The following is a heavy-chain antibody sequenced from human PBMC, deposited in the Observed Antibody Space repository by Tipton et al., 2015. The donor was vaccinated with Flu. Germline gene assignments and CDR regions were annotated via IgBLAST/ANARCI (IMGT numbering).Heavy chain of an antibody. CDR2: IFHSGST. D-gene: IGHD1-1*01. J-gene: IGHJ5*02. V-gene: IGHV4-39*07. Sequence: TLSLTCGVSGDSMTSSRYYWGWIRQPPGKGLEWIGSIFHSGSTYYNPSLKSRVTISVDTSKNQFSLKLISVTAADTAVYYCARVSPGVERWFDPSGQGTPVTVSS. CDR3: ARVSPGVERWFDP. CDR1: GDSMTSSRYY.